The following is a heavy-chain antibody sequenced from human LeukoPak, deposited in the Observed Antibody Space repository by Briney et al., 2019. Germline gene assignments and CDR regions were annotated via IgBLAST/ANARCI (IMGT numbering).Heavy chain of an antibody. Sequence: GGSLRLSCAASGFTFSTYSMNWVRQAPGKGLEWVSSIISSSSYIYYADSVKGRFTISRDNAKNSLYLQMNSLRAEDTAVYYCARDPQYCSGGSCYSFDYWGQGSLVTVSS. CDR3: ARDPQYCSGGSCYSFDY. D-gene: IGHD2-15*01. CDR2: IISSSSYI. CDR1: GFTFSTYS. J-gene: IGHJ4*02. V-gene: IGHV3-21*01.